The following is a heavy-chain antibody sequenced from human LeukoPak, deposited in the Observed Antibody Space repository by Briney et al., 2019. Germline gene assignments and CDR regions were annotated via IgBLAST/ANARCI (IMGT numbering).Heavy chain of an antibody. V-gene: IGHV2-70*11. CDR2: IDWDDDK. D-gene: IGHD3-22*01. Sequence: SGPALVKPTQTLTLTCTFSGSSLSTSGMCVSWIRQPPGKALEWLARIDWDDDKYYSTSLKTRLTISKDTSKNQVVLTMTNMDPVDTATYYCARIHLKHEDRRYYYDSSERADNPHFDYWGQGTLVTVSS. CDR1: GSSLSTSGMC. J-gene: IGHJ4*02. CDR3: ARIHLKHEDRRYYYDSSERADNPHFDY.